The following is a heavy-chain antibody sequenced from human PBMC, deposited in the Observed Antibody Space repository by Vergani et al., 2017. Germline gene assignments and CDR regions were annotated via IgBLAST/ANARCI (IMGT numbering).Heavy chain of an antibody. V-gene: IGHV4-61*02. D-gene: IGHD6-13*01. CDR1: GGSISSGSYY. J-gene: IGHJ6*02. CDR2: IYTGGGT. CDR3: ARDPLDSTTWPFLLLDLDV. Sequence: QVQLQESGPGLVRPSQTLSLTCTVSGGSISSGSYYWSWFRQPAGKGLEWIGRIYTGGGTCYNPSLKSRVTISVDTSKNQFSLQLSSVTAADTAVYYCARDPLDSTTWPFLLLDLDVWGQGTTVTVSS.